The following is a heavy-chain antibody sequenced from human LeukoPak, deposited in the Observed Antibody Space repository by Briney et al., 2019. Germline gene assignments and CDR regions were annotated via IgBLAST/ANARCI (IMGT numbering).Heavy chain of an antibody. Sequence: PGGSLRLSCAASGFTVSSNYMSWVRQAPGKGLEWVSVIYSGGSTYYADSVKGRFTISRDNSKNTLYLLMNSLRAEDTAVYYCARSGGGYSSGYFYWGQGTLVTVSS. CDR3: ARSGGGYSSGYFY. V-gene: IGHV3-53*05. CDR1: GFTVSSNY. J-gene: IGHJ4*02. D-gene: IGHD6-19*01. CDR2: IYSGGST.